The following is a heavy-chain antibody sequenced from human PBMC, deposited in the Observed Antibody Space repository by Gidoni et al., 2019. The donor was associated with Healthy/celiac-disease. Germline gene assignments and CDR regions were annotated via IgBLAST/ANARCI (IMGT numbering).Heavy chain of an antibody. J-gene: IGHJ6*02. CDR1: GGTFSSYA. V-gene: IGHV1-69*01. Sequence: QVQLVQSGAEVKKPGSSVKVSCKASGGTFSSYAISWVRQAPGQGLEWMGGISPIFGTANYAQKFQGRVTITADESTSTAYMELSSLRSEDTAVYYCASPTYDILTGYPPTVYYYYYYGMDVWGQGTTVTVSS. CDR3: ASPTYDILTGYPPTVYYYYYYGMDV. CDR2: ISPIFGTA. D-gene: IGHD3-9*01.